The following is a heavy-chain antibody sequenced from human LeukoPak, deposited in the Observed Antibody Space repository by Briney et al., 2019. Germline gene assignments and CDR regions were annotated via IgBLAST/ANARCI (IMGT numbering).Heavy chain of an antibody. CDR3: ARGWGSYFDY. J-gene: IGHJ4*02. CDR2: ISYDGSNK. D-gene: IGHD7-27*01. CDR1: GFTFSSYS. V-gene: IGHV3-30-3*01. Sequence: GRSLRLSCAASGFTFSSYSMHWVRQAPGKGLEWVAVISYDGSNKYYADSVKGRFTISRDNSKNTLYLQMNSLRAEDTAVYYCARGWGSYFDYWTQGTLVTVSS.